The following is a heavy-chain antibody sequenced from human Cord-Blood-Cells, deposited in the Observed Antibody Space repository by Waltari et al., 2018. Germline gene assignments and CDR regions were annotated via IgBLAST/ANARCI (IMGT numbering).Heavy chain of an antibody. CDR3: ARGVDYSLDY. D-gene: IGHD4-4*01. CDR1: GGSFSGYY. V-gene: IGHV4-34*01. Sequence: QVQLQQWGAGLLKPSETLSLTCAVYGGSFSGYYWSWIRQPPGKGLEWIGEINHSGSTNYNPSLKSRVTISVDTSKNQFSLKLSSVTAADTAVDYCARGVDYSLDYWGQGTLVSVSS. CDR2: INHSGST. J-gene: IGHJ4*02.